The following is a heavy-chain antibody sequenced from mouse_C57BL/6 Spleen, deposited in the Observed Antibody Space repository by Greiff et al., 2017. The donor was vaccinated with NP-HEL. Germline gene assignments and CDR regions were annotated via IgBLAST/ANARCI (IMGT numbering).Heavy chain of an antibody. V-gene: IGHV1-52*01. J-gene: IGHJ2*01. D-gene: IGHD2-2*01. Sequence: QVQLQQPGAELVRPGSSVKLSCKASGYTFTSYWMHWVKQRPIQGLEWIGNIDPSDSETHYNQKFKDKATLTVDKSSSTAYMQLSSLTSEDSAVYYCARGDYGYDFDYWGQGTTRTVSS. CDR3: ARGDYGYDFDY. CDR2: IDPSDSET. CDR1: GYTFTSYW.